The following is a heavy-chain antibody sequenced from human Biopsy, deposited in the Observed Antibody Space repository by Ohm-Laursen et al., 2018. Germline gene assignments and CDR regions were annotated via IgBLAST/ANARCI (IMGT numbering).Heavy chain of an antibody. CDR3: VRGADYYDPYHYYALDV. D-gene: IGHD3-22*01. J-gene: IGHJ6*02. Sequence: SETLSLTCAVYGESFNGYYWSWIRQTPGKGLEWIGEINHSGRTNYNPSLKSRVTISVDTSKNQFPLKVRSVTAADTAVYYCVRGADYYDPYHYYALDVWGQGTTVTVSS. CDR1: GESFNGYY. CDR2: INHSGRT. V-gene: IGHV4-34*01.